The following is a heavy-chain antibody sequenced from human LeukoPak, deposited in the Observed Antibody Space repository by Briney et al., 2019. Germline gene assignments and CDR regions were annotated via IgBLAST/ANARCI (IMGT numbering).Heavy chain of an antibody. CDR1: GYTFTGYY. J-gene: IGHJ4*02. CDR3: ARGDSYGYTSGFDY. D-gene: IGHD5-18*01. V-gene: IGHV1-2*02. Sequence: GASVKDSCKASGYTFTGYYIHWVRQAPGQGLAWMGWINPDSGGTNFPQKFQGRVTMTRDTSISTAYMELSRLRSDDTAVYHCARGDSYGYTSGFDYWGQGTLVTVSS. CDR2: INPDSGGT.